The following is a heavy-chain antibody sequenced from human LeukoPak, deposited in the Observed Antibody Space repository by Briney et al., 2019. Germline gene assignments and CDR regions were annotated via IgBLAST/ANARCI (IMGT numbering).Heavy chain of an antibody. Sequence: GWSLRLSCAASGFTFSNYNMNLVRQAPGKGLEGISYIARSSSPIYDADSVKGRFTISRDNAKNSLYLQMNSLRAEDTAVYYCARDRGGSGWPIFDSWGQGTLVTVSS. CDR3: ARDRGGSGWPIFDS. V-gene: IGHV3-48*01. CDR2: IARSSSPI. CDR1: GFTFSNYN. J-gene: IGHJ4*02. D-gene: IGHD6-19*01.